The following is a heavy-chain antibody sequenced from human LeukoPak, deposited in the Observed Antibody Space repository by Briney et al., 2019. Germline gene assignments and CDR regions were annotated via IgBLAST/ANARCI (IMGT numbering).Heavy chain of an antibody. Sequence: GGSLRLSCAASGFTFSTYAMNWVRQAPGKGLEWVSSIGTRSSSLYYADSLKGRFTISRDNAKSSLYLQMNSLRAEDTAVYYCAREGGTIFGEGFDYWGQGTLVTVSS. CDR1: GFTFSTYA. CDR3: AREGGTIFGEGFDY. V-gene: IGHV3-21*01. CDR2: IGTRSSSL. D-gene: IGHD3-3*01. J-gene: IGHJ4*02.